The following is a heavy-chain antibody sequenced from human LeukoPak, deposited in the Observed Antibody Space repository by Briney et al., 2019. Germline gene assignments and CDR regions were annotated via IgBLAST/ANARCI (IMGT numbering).Heavy chain of an antibody. J-gene: IGHJ4*02. D-gene: IGHD3-22*01. Sequence: SETLSLTCAVYGGSISSYYWSWIRQPPGKGLEWIGYIYYSGSTNYNPSLKSRVTISVDTSKNQFSLKLSSVTAADTAVYYCARDYYDSSGYPYMEYWGQGTLVTVSS. CDR3: ARDYYDSSGYPYMEY. CDR1: GGSISSYY. CDR2: IYYSGST. V-gene: IGHV4-59*01.